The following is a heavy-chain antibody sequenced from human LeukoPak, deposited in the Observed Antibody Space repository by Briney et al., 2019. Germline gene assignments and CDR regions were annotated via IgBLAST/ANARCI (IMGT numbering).Heavy chain of an antibody. J-gene: IGHJ4*02. CDR1: GGSISSGDYY. D-gene: IGHD2-2*01. CDR2: IYYSGST. Sequence: PSQTLSLTCTVSGGSISSGDYYWSWIRQPPGKGLEWIGYIYYSGSTYYNPSLKSRVTISVDTSKNQFSLKLSSVTAADTAVYYCARENIVVVPAALGPYSISSSLDYWGQGTLVTVSS. CDR3: ARENIVVVPAALGPYSISSSLDY. V-gene: IGHV4-30-4*08.